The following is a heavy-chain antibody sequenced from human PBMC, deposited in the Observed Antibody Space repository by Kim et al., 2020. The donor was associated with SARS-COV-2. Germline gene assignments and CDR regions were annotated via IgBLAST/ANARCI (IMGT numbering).Heavy chain of an antibody. CDR1: GYSFTSYW. CDR2: IYPGDSDT. CDR3: ARQLPLYYFDY. J-gene: IGHJ4*02. V-gene: IGHV5-51*01. D-gene: IGHD2-15*01. Sequence: GESLKISCKVSGYSFTSYWIGWVRQIPGKGLEWMGIIYPGDSDTRYSPSFQGQVTISADKSISTAYLQWSSLKASDTAMYYCARQLPLYYFDYWGQGTLVTVSS.